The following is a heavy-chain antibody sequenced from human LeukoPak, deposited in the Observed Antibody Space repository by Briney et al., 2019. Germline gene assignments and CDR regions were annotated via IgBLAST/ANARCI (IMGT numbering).Heavy chain of an antibody. J-gene: IGHJ4*02. CDR2: IIPIFGTA. CDR1: GGTFSSYA. CDR3: ARGLGIAAMSYFDY. V-gene: IGHV1-69*01. Sequence: SAKVSCKASGGTFSSYAISWVRQGPGQGLEWMGGIIPIFGTANYAQKFQGRVTITADESTSTAYMELSSLRSEDTAVYYCARGLGIAAMSYFDYWGQGTLVTVSS. D-gene: IGHD2-2*01.